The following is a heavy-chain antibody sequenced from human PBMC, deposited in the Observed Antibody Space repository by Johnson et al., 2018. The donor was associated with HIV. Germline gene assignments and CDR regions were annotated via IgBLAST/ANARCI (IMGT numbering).Heavy chain of an antibody. CDR1: GFTFSSYA. CDR2: ISGSGGST. Sequence: VQLVESGRGVVQPGRSLRLSCAASGFTFSSYAMSWVRQAPGKGLEWVSAISGSGGSTYYADSVKGRFTISRDNSKNTWYLQINSRIAEATAVYYCAKDSGSYYPDAFDIWGQGTMVTVSS. J-gene: IGHJ3*02. CDR3: AKDSGSYYPDAFDI. V-gene: IGHV3-23*04. D-gene: IGHD1-26*01.